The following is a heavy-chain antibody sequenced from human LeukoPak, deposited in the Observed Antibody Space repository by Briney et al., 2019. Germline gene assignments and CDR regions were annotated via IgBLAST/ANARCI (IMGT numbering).Heavy chain of an antibody. CDR2: ISSSSSYI. CDR1: GFTFSSYS. Sequence: GGSLRLSCAASGFTFSSYSMNWVRQAPGKGLEWVSSISSSSSYIYYADSVKGRFTISRDNAKNSLYLQMNSLRAEDTAVYYCARAPIYGSGSYYYYYYYMDVWGKGTTVTVSS. D-gene: IGHD3-10*01. CDR3: ARAPIYGSGSYYYYYYYMDV. V-gene: IGHV3-21*01. J-gene: IGHJ6*03.